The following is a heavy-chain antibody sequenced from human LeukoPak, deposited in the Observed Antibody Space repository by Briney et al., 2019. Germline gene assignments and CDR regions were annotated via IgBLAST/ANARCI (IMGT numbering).Heavy chain of an antibody. CDR3: ARDLGNDCSSTSCVG. CDR1: GFTFSSYS. V-gene: IGHV3-21*01. J-gene: IGHJ4*02. Sequence: GGSLRLSCAASGFTFSSYSMNWVRQAPGKGLEWVSSISSSSSYIYYADSVKGRFTISRDNARNSLYLQMNSLRAEDTAVYYCARDLGNDCSSTSCVGWGQGTLVTVSS. D-gene: IGHD2-2*01. CDR2: ISSSSSYI.